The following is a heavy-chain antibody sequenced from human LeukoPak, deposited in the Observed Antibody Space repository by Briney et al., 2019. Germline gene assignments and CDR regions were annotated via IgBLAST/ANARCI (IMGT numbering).Heavy chain of an antibody. J-gene: IGHJ4*02. V-gene: IGHV3-23*01. Sequence: GGSLRLSCAASGFTFSSYAMSWVRQAPGKGLEWVSVIIGSGDSTYSADSVKGRFTISRDNSKNTLYLQMNSLRAEDTAVYYCAKDPKAYCSSTSCPVGYFDYWGQGTLVTVSS. CDR3: AKDPKAYCSSTSCPVGYFDY. CDR1: GFTFSSYA. D-gene: IGHD2-2*01. CDR2: IIGSGDST.